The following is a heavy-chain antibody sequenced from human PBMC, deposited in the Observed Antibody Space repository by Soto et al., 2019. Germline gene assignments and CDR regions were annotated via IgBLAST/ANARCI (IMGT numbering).Heavy chain of an antibody. V-gene: IGHV1-69*12. J-gene: IGHJ4*02. D-gene: IGHD6-13*01. Sequence: HVQLVQSGAEVKKPGSSVKVSCNTSGDTFSSYTLNWVRQAPGQGLEWMGQIIPLFGTANYAQKFQGRVTITADESTSPAYMELSSLRSEDTAVYYWARGAARYSSSWTYFDYWGQGTLVTVSS. CDR2: IIPLFGTA. CDR3: ARGAARYSSSWTYFDY. CDR1: GDTFSSYT.